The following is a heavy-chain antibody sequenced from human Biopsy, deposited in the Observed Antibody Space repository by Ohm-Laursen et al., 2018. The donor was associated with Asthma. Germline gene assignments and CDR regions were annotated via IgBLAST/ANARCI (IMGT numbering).Heavy chain of an antibody. V-gene: IGHV3-9*01. D-gene: IGHD6-6*01. CDR1: GFTFDDYG. J-gene: IGHJ4*02. CDR3: ARERIAARQRRYYFDY. Sequence: SLRLSCSASGFTFDDYGMHWVRQAPGKGLEWVSGISWNSGSIGYADSVKGRFTISRDNAKNSLYLQMNSLRAEDTAVYYCARERIAARQRRYYFDYWGQGTLVTVSS. CDR2: ISWNSGSI.